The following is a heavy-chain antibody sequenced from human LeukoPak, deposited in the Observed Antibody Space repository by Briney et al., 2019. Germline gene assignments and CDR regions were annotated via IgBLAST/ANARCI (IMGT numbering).Heavy chain of an antibody. CDR2: ISSSGTYI. CDR1: GFTFSSYT. Sequence: GGSLRLSCAASGFTFSSYTINWVRPAPGKGLEWVSSISSSGTYIYYADSMNGRITVSRDNAKTSLYLQMNSLRAEDAAVYYCGRGVEATPAFFDYWGQGTLVTVSS. D-gene: IGHD1-26*01. V-gene: IGHV3-21*01. CDR3: GRGVEATPAFFDY. J-gene: IGHJ4*02.